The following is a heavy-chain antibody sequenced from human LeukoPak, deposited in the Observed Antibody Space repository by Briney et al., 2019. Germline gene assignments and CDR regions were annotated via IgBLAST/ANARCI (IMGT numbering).Heavy chain of an antibody. CDR2: IYYSGST. CDR3: ARVGTTVTSHFDY. V-gene: IGHV4-31*03. J-gene: IGHJ4*02. D-gene: IGHD4-17*01. Sequence: SQTLSLTCTVSGGSISSGGYYWSWIRQHPGQGLEWIGYIYYSGSTYYNPSLKSRVTISVDTSKNQFSLKLSSVTAADTAVYYCARVGTTVTSHFDYWGQGTLVTVSS. CDR1: GGSISSGGYY.